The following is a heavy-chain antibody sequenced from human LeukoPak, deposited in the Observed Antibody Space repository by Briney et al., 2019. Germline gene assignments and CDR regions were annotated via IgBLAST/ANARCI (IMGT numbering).Heavy chain of an antibody. CDR1: GFTFSSYA. J-gene: IGHJ5*02. Sequence: GRSLRLSCAASGFTFSSYAMHWVRQAPGKGLEWVSSISGPSNYIYYADSMKGRFTISRDNAKNLLYLQMNSLRAEDTAVYYCARGPAYSNYDWFDPWGQGTLVTVSS. CDR2: ISGPSNYI. D-gene: IGHD4-11*01. V-gene: IGHV3-21*01. CDR3: ARGPAYSNYDWFDP.